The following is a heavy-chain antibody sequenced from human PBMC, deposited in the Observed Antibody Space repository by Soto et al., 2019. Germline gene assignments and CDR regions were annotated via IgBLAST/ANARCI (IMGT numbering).Heavy chain of an antibody. V-gene: IGHV4-59*08. Sequence: PSETLSLTCTVSGGSITSDYWSWIRQPPGKGLEWIAYIDYSGSTNYNPSLKSRVTISVDTSKNQFSLKVSSVTAADTAVYYCARHENYSDANFFDSWGQGTLVTVSS. CDR1: GGSITSDY. CDR2: IDYSGST. CDR3: ARHENYSDANFFDS. J-gene: IGHJ4*02. D-gene: IGHD4-17*01.